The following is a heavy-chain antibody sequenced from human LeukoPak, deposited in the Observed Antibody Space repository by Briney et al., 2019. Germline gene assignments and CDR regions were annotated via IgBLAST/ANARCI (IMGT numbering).Heavy chain of an antibody. CDR3: ARSAYYYGSGSYYRRYYFDY. D-gene: IGHD3-10*01. J-gene: IGHJ4*02. V-gene: IGHV7-4-1*02. CDR2: INTNTGNP. Sequence: ASVKVSCKASGYTFTSYAMNWVRQAPGQGLEWMGWINTNTGNPTYAQGFTGRFVFSLDTSVSTAYLQISSLKAEDTAVYYCARSAYYYGSGSYYRRYYFDYWGQGSLVTVSS. CDR1: GYTFTSYA.